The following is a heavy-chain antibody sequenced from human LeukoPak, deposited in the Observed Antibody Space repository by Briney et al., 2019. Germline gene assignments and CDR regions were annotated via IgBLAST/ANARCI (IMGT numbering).Heavy chain of an antibody. CDR2: VSTSSSYI. CDR1: GFTFTSHS. CDR3: ARDQSDILTPYYYDY. J-gene: IGHJ4*02. Sequence: GGSMALSCAASGFTFTSHSLNWVRQAPGKGLEWVSSVSTSSSYINYADSVKGRVTISRDTAKNSLYLQLNSLRTEDTAMYYCARDQSDILTPYYYDYWGQGTLVTVSS. V-gene: IGHV3-21*01. D-gene: IGHD3-9*01.